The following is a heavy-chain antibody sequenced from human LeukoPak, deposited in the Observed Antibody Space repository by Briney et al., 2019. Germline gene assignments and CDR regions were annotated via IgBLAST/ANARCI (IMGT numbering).Heavy chain of an antibody. CDR2: INQDGSEQ. J-gene: IGHJ4*02. V-gene: IGHV3-7*01. CDR1: GFTFSSYW. D-gene: IGHD1-26*01. Sequence: GGSLRLSCAASGFTFSSYWMSWVRQAPGKGLEWVANINQDGSEQYYVDSVKGRFTISRDNTKNSLYLQMNSLRAEDTAVYYCARWVRYFDYWGQGTLVTVSS. CDR3: ARWVRYFDY.